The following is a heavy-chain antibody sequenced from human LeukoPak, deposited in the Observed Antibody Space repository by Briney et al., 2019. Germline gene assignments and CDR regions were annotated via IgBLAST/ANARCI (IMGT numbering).Heavy chain of an antibody. CDR3: AKSGDFGVDYYYYYGLDV. CDR1: GFTVSIPY. J-gene: IGHJ6*02. Sequence: GGSLRLSCAASGFTVSIPYMNWVRQAPGKGLEWVSVIYSGNNTYYADSVKDRFTIFRNKSKNTLYLKMNSLRPEDTAVYYCAKSGDFGVDYYYYYGLDVWGHGTTVTVTS. CDR2: IYSGNNT. D-gene: IGHD3-3*01. V-gene: IGHV3-66*02.